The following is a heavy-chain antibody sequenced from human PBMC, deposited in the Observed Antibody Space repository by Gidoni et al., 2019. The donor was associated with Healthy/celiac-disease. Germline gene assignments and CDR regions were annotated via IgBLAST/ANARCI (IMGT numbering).Heavy chain of an antibody. J-gene: IGHJ4*02. CDR2: IYYSGST. CDR3: ARLPRGYSYGTPDYFDY. D-gene: IGHD5-18*01. Sequence: QLQLQESGPGLVKPSETLSLTCTVSGGSISSRSYYWGWIRQPPGKGLEWIGSIYYSGSTYYNPSLKSRVTISVDTSKNQFSLKLSSVTAADTAVYYCARLPRGYSYGTPDYFDYWGQGTLVTVSS. CDR1: GGSISSRSYY. V-gene: IGHV4-39*01.